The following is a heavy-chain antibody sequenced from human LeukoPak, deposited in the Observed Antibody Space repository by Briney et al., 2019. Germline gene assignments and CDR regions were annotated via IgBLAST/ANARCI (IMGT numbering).Heavy chain of an antibody. Sequence: GGSLRLSCAASGFTFSSYAMSWVRQAPGKGLEWVSAITDSGGSTYYADSVKGRFTISRDNSKNTLFLQINSLRAEDTAVYYCARPKGYRSNWYFNFDYWGQGTLVTVSS. V-gene: IGHV3-23*01. CDR1: GFTFSSYA. CDR3: ARPKGYRSNWYFNFDY. CDR2: ITDSGGST. J-gene: IGHJ4*02. D-gene: IGHD6-13*01.